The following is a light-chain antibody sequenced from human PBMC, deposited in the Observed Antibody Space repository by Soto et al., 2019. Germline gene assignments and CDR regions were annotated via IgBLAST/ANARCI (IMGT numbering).Light chain of an antibody. Sequence: QSVLTQPASVSGSPGQSITISCTGTSSDVGGYNYVSWYQQLPGKAPKLMIYDVNNRPSGVSNRFSGSKSGNTASLTISGLRAEDEADYYCSSYTGSSTFVFGTGTKLTVL. CDR1: SSDVGGYNY. CDR2: DVN. J-gene: IGLJ1*01. CDR3: SSYTGSSTFV. V-gene: IGLV2-14*01.